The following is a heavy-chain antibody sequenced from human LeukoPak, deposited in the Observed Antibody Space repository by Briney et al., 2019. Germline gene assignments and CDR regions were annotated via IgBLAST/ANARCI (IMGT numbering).Heavy chain of an antibody. J-gene: IGHJ4*02. CDR3: VKDRVVVITNESDY. CDR1: GFTFSSYA. CDR2: ISGSGGST. Sequence: GGSLRLSCAASGFTFSSYAMSWVRQAPGKGLEWVSAISGSGGSTYYADSVKGRFTISRDNSKNTLYLQMNSLRAEDTAVYYCVKDRVVVITNESDYWGQGTLVTVSS. V-gene: IGHV3-23*01. D-gene: IGHD3-22*01.